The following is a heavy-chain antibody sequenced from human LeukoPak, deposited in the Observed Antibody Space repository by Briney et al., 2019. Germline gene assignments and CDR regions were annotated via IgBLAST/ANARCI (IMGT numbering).Heavy chain of an antibody. CDR2: INPNSGGT. Sequence: GASVKVSCKASGYSFTSYAMNWVRQAPGQGLEWMGWINPNSGGTNYAQKLQGRVTMTTDTSTSTAYMELRSLRSDDTAVYYCARFRDRYCSSTSCRGWFDPWGQGTLVTVSS. J-gene: IGHJ5*02. D-gene: IGHD2-2*01. V-gene: IGHV1-18*01. CDR3: ARFRDRYCSSTSCRGWFDP. CDR1: GYSFTSYA.